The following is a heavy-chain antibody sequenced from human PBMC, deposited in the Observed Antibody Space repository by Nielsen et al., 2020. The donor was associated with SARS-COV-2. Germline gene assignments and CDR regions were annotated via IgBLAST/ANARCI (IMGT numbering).Heavy chain of an antibody. CDR2: ISSSSSYI. CDR3: ARNYKTIFGVVIMGWFDP. D-gene: IGHD3-3*01. Sequence: WIRQPPGKGLEWVSSISSSSSYIYYADSVKGRFTISRDNAKNSLYLQMNSLRDEDTAVYYCARNYKTIFGVVIMGWFDPWGQGTLVTVSS. V-gene: IGHV3-21*01. J-gene: IGHJ5*02.